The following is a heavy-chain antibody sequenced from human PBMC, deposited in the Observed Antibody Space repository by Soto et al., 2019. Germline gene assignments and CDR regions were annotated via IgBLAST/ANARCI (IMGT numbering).Heavy chain of an antibody. V-gene: IGHV4-39*01. Sequence: SETLSLTCTVSGASISVHSYYWTWIRQPPGKVLEWIGSSYYSGTTYFNPSLKSRATIXXXXSXNXFXLXXXSVTXADTAIYYCTSRYNWNDNYFDPWGPVALVTVS. CDR1: GASISVHSYY. CDR2: SYYSGTT. D-gene: IGHD1-20*01. J-gene: IGHJ5*02. CDR3: TSRYNWNDNYFDP.